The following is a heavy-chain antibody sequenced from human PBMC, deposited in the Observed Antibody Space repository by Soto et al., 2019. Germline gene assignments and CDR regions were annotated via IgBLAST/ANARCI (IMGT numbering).Heavy chain of an antibody. D-gene: IGHD2-21*02. J-gene: IGHJ4*02. CDR2: INAGNGNT. CDR3: ARSIVVVTAADY. CDR1: GYTFTSYA. V-gene: IGHV1-3*01. Sequence: EASVKPSCTASGYTFTSYAMHWVRQAPGQRLERMGWINAGNGNTKYSQKFQGRVTITRDTSASTAYMELSSLRSEDTAVYYCARSIVVVTAADYWGQGTLVTVSS.